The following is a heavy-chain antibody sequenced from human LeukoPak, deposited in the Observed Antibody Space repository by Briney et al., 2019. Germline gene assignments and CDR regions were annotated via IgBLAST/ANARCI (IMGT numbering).Heavy chain of an antibody. V-gene: IGHV1-69*05. CDR3: ARDFEERWVGFCTNGVCYKDYYYYYMDV. J-gene: IGHJ6*03. CDR1: GGTFSSYA. D-gene: IGHD2-8*01. Sequence: SVKASCKASGGTFSSYAISWVRQAPGQGLEWMGRIIPIFGTANYAQKFQGRVTITTDESTSTAYMELSSLRSEDTAVYYCARDFEERWVGFCTNGVCYKDYYYYYMDVWGKGTTVTVSS. CDR2: IIPIFGTA.